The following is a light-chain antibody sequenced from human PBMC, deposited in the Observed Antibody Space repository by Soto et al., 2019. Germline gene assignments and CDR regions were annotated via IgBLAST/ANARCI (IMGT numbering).Light chain of an antibody. Sequence: QSVLTQPASVSGSPGQSITISCTGTRSDVGAYNHVSWYQQHPGKVPKVMIYEVNNRPSGVSNRFSASKSGNTASLTISGLQAEDEATYYCSSFTSGGTWVFGGGTKVTVL. CDR3: SSFTSGGTWV. CDR2: EVN. V-gene: IGLV2-14*03. CDR1: RSDVGAYNH. J-gene: IGLJ3*02.